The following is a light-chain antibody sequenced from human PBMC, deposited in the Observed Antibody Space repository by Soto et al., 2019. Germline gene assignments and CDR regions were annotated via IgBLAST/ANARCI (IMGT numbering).Light chain of an antibody. CDR2: AAS. CDR1: QSISSY. Sequence: DIPMTQSPSSLSASVGDRVTITCRASQSISSYLNWYQQKPGKAPKLLIYAASSLQSGVPSRVSGSGSGTDFTLTISRLQPEDFATYYGQQSYSTPRTFGQGTKLESK. V-gene: IGKV1-39*01. J-gene: IGKJ2*01. CDR3: QQSYSTPRT.